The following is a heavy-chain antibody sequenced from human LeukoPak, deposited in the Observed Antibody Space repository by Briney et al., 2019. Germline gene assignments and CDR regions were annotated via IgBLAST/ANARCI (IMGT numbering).Heavy chain of an antibody. J-gene: IGHJ4*02. D-gene: IGHD6-19*01. CDR2: ISYDGNSK. CDR3: AKDTSRPRLVAVPGN. V-gene: IGHV3-30*18. CDR1: GFNFSNHA. Sequence: GGSLRLSCAASGFNFSNHAIHWVRQAPGKGLEWVALISYDGNSKHFADSVKGRFTISRDNSKNTLYLQMSRVTTDDTAMYYCAKDTSRPRLVAVPGNWGQGTLVTVSS.